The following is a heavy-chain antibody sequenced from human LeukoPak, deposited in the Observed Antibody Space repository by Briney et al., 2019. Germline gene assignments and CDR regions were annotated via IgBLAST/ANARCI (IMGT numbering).Heavy chain of an antibody. CDR2: INPNSGDT. CDR1: GYTFIAYY. Sequence: GASVKVSCKASGYTFIAYYIHWVRQAPGQGLEWKGRINPNSGDTDYAQKFQGRIIMSRDTSISTLYMDLSRLRSDDTAVYYCARVGGSGAYYAFDYWGQGSLVTVSS. D-gene: IGHD3-16*01. CDR3: ARVGGSGAYYAFDY. J-gene: IGHJ4*02. V-gene: IGHV1-2*06.